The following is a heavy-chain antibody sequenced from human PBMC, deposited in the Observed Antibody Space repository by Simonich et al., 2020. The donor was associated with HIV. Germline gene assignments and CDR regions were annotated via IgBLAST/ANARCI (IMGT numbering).Heavy chain of an antibody. D-gene: IGHD3-10*01. CDR3: ARVLTMAREVISHYAMDV. CDR1: GYTFNGYY. V-gene: IGHV1-2*06. CDR2: INPNSGDT. Sequence: QVQLVQSGAEVKKPGASMKVSCKASGYTFNGYYLHWVRQAPGQGLEWMGRINPNSGDTNVAQKFQGRVTMTRDTSISTAYMELSRLRSDDTAFYYCARVLTMAREVISHYAMDVWGQGTTVTVSS. J-gene: IGHJ6*02.